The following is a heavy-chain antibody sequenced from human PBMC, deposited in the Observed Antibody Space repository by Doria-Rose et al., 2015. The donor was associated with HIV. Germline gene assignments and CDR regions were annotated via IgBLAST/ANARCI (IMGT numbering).Heavy chain of an antibody. D-gene: IGHD3-10*01. CDR3: ARARNYGFPHFFDF. Sequence: VRLLESGPGLVRPSQTLSLTCTVSGDSISSGDSFWSWIRQHPGKGPEWLGYISSSGSTYYYPSLRRRLTISLDASKNQFSLNLNSVTAADTAVYYCARARNYGFPHFFDFWGQGTLVTVSS. J-gene: IGHJ4*02. CDR2: ISSSGST. CDR1: GDSISSGDSF. V-gene: IGHV4-30-4*01.